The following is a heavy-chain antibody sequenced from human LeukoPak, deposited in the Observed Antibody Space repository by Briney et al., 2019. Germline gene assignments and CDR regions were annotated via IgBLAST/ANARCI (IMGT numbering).Heavy chain of an antibody. V-gene: IGHV4-61*01. CDR2: IYYSGST. D-gene: IGHD6-13*01. Sequence: SETLSLTCTVSGGSVSSGSYYWSWIRQPPGTGLEWIGYIYYSGSTNYNPSLKSRVTISVDTSKNQFSLKLSSVTAADTAVYYCARIAAADYFDYWGQGTLVTVSS. CDR3: ARIAAADYFDY. CDR1: GGSVSSGSYY. J-gene: IGHJ4*02.